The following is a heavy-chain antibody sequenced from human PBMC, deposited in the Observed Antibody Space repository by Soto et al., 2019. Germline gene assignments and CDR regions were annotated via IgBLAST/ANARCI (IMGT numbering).Heavy chain of an antibody. CDR2: IYYSGST. D-gene: IGHD6-19*01. CDR3: ARDLIAVAGTPLGAFDI. V-gene: IGHV4-31*03. CDR1: GGSISSGGYY. Sequence: QVQLQESGPGLVKPSQTLSLTCTVSGGSISSGGYYWSWIRQHPGKGLEWIGYIYYSGSTYYNPSLKSRVTISVDTSKNQFSLKLSSVTAADTAVYYCARDLIAVAGTPLGAFDIWGQGTMVTVSS. J-gene: IGHJ3*02.